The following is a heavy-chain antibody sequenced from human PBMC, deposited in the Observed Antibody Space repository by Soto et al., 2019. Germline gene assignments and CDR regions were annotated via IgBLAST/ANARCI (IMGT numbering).Heavy chain of an antibody. CDR2: IYSSGNT. J-gene: IGHJ4*02. Sequence: GGSLRLSCAVSGFTVSSNYMSWVRQAPGKGLEWVSVIYSSGNTYYADSVKARFNVSRDKSKNTVYLQMNSLRAEDTAMYYCARVSSPFGYWGQGTLVTVSS. CDR3: ARVSSPFGY. CDR1: GFTVSSNY. D-gene: IGHD3-16*01. V-gene: IGHV3-53*01.